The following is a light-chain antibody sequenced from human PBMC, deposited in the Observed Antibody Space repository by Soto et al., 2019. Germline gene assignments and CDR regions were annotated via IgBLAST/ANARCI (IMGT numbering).Light chain of an antibody. Sequence: EIVVPQSPATLSLSPGERVTLSCRASQTILSNLAWYQQKPGQAPRLLIYGASTRATGIPARFSGSGSGTDFTLTIGSLEPEDFVVYYCQQRSNWPVTFGQGTRLEI. CDR2: GAS. CDR1: QTILSN. J-gene: IGKJ5*01. CDR3: QQRSNWPVT. V-gene: IGKV3-11*01.